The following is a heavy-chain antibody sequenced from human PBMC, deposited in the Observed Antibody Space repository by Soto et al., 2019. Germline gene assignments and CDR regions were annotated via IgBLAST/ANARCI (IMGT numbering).Heavy chain of an antibody. CDR1: GFSFSNAW. V-gene: IGHV3-15*01. J-gene: IGHJ4*02. CDR3: TTDIVLMVYGAPTSDY. Sequence: GGSLRLSCAASGFSFSNAWMSWFRQAPGKGLEWVGRIKSKTDGGTTDYAAPVKGRFTISRDDSKNTLYLQMNSLKTEDTAVYYCTTDIVLMVYGAPTSDYWGKGTLVTVSS. CDR2: IKSKTDGGTT. D-gene: IGHD2-8*01.